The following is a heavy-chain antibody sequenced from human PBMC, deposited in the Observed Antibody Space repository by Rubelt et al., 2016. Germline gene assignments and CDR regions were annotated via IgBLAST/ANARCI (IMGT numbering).Heavy chain of an antibody. J-gene: IGHJ4*02. D-gene: IGHD6-19*01. CDR3: ASDGDSTGDY. CDR1: GYSFTGYY. CDR2: IKPNSGGT. V-gene: IGHV1-2*02. Sequence: QVQLVQSGAEVKNPGASVKVSCKASGYSFTGYYLHWVRQAPGQGLEWMGWIKPNSGGTNYAQKSQGRVTMTRTTSVCTAYLVRSNLSSDDTAVYYFASDGDSTGDYWGQGTLVIVSS.